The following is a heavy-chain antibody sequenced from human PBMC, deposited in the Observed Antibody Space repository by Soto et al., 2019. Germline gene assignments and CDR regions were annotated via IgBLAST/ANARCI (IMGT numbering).Heavy chain of an antibody. Sequence: ASVKVSCKASGGTFSSYAISWVRRAPGQGLEWMGGIIPIFGTANYAQKFQGRVTITADESTSTAYMELSSLRSEDTAVYYCAREPSVGATIQDYFDYWGQGTLVTVS. CDR2: IIPIFGTA. CDR3: AREPSVGATIQDYFDY. D-gene: IGHD1-26*01. V-gene: IGHV1-69*13. J-gene: IGHJ4*02. CDR1: GGTFSSYA.